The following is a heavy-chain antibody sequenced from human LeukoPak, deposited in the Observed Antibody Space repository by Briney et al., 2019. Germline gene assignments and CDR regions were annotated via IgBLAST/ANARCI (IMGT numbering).Heavy chain of an antibody. Sequence: ASVKVSCKASGYTFTGYYMHWVRRAPGQGLEWMGWISAYNGNTNYAQKLQGRVTMTTDTSTSTAYMELGSLRSDDTAVYYCARVLGDHFDYWGQGTLVTVSS. CDR2: ISAYNGNT. CDR1: GYTFTGYY. V-gene: IGHV1-18*04. J-gene: IGHJ4*02. D-gene: IGHD2-21*02. CDR3: ARVLGDHFDY.